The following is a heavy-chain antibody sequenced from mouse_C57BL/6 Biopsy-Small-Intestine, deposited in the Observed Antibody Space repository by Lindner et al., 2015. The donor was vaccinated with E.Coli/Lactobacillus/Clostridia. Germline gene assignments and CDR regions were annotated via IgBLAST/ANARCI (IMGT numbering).Heavy chain of an antibody. J-gene: IGHJ4*01. V-gene: IGHV1-47*01. CDR3: ARGSNYDYGMDY. CDR2: FHPYNDDA. Sequence: VQLQESGAELVEPGASVKMSCKASGYTFSSYPIEWMKQSHGKTLEWIGNFHPYNDDAKYNEKFKGKATLTVEKSSSTVNLELSRLTSDDSAVYYCARGSNYDYGMDYWGQGTSVTVSS. D-gene: IGHD2-5*01. CDR1: GYTFSSYP.